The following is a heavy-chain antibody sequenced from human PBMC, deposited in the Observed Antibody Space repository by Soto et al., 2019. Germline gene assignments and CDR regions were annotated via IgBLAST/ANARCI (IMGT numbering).Heavy chain of an antibody. CDR2: INPNSGGT. CDR1: GYTFTGYY. Sequence: GASVKVSCKASGYTFTGYYMHWVRQAPGQGLEWMGWINPNSGGTNYAQKFQGRVTMTRDTSISTAYMELSRLRSDDTAVYYCARGVGSYAFWSGEIDYWRQGTPVTVSS. CDR3: ARGVGSYAFWSGEIDY. D-gene: IGHD3-3*01. J-gene: IGHJ4*02. V-gene: IGHV1-2*02.